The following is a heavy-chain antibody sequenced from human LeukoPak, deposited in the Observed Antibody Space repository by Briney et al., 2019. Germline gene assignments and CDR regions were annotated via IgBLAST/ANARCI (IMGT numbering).Heavy chain of an antibody. Sequence: GGSLRLSCAASRFTFSSYWMSWVRQAPGKGLEWVANINQDVSVMYYVDSVKGRFTISRDNANNLLYLQMNSLKTEDTAVYYCARGSSGAFDIWGQGTMVTVAS. J-gene: IGHJ3*02. V-gene: IGHV3-7*01. CDR3: ARGSSGAFDI. CDR1: RFTFSSYW. CDR2: INQDVSVM. D-gene: IGHD6-25*01.